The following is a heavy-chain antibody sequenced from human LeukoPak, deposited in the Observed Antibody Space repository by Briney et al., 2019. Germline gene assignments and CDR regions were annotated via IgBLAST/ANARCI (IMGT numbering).Heavy chain of an antibody. J-gene: IGHJ5*02. V-gene: IGHV4-31*03. CDR3: ARDGRGSGWYPNWFDP. Sequence: SQTLSLTYTVSGGSISSGGYYWSWIRQHPGKGLEWIGYIYYSGSTYYNPSLKSRVTISVDTSKNQFSLKLSSVTAADTAVYYCARDGRGSGWYPNWFDPWGQGTLVTVSS. D-gene: IGHD6-19*01. CDR1: GGSISSGGYY. CDR2: IYYSGST.